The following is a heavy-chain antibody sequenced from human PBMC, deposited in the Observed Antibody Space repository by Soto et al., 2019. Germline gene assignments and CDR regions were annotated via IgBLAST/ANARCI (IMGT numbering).Heavy chain of an antibody. CDR1: GGSISSGDYY. V-gene: IGHV4-30-4*01. J-gene: IGHJ4*02. CDR2: IYYSGST. D-gene: IGHD3-10*01. CDR3: ARVGGFGATTIDY. Sequence: SETLSLTCTVSGGSISSGDYYWSWIRQPPGKGLEWIGYIYYSGSTYYNPSLKSRVTISVDTSKNQFSLKLSSVTAADSAVFYCARVGGFGATTIDYWGQGTLVTVSS.